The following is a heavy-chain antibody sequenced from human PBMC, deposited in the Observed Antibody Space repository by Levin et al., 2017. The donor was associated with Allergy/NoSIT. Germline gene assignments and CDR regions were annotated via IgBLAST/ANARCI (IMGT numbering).Heavy chain of an antibody. CDR2: INWNRDKI. Sequence: SCAASGFTFGDYAMHWVRQAPGKGLEWVSGINWNRDKIGYADSVRARFTISRDNAKNSLYLQMNSLGPEDTAFYYCAKGLNWGSPNTFDYWGQGTLVTVSS. CDR3: AKGLNWGSPNTFDY. D-gene: IGHD7-27*01. J-gene: IGHJ4*02. CDR1: GFTFGDYA. V-gene: IGHV3-9*01.